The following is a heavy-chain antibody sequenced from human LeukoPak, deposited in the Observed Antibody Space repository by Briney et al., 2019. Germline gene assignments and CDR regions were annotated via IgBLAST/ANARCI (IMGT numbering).Heavy chain of an antibody. V-gene: IGHV1-69*13. D-gene: IGHD7-27*01. J-gene: IGHJ4*02. CDR1: GGTFSSYA. CDR3: AKDLAWGLDY. CDR2: IIPIFGTA. Sequence: ASVKVSCKASGGTFSSYAISWVRQAPGQGLEWMGGIIPIFGTANYAQKFQGRVTITADESTSTAYMELSSLRSEDTAVYYCAKDLAWGLDYWGQGTPVTVSS.